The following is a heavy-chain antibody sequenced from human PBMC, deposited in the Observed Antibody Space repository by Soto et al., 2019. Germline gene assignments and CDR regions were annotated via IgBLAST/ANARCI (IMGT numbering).Heavy chain of an antibody. J-gene: IGHJ4*02. D-gene: IGHD5-12*01. CDR3: ARGDSPGYGAEFDY. CDR2: ISSSSSYI. V-gene: IGHV3-21*01. Sequence: PAGSLRLSCAASGFTFSSYSMNWVRQSPGKGLEWVSSISSSSSYIYYADSVKGRFTISRDNAKNSLYLQMNSLRAEDTAVYYCARGDSPGYGAEFDYWGQGTLVTVSS. CDR1: GFTFSSYS.